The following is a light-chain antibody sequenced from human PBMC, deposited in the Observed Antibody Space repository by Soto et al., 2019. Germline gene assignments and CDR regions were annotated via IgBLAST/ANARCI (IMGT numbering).Light chain of an antibody. CDR3: CSYAGNSLWV. J-gene: IGLJ3*02. CDR1: NSDVGGYNY. V-gene: IGLV2-11*01. CDR2: DVS. Sequence: QSALTQPRSVSGSPGQSVTISCTGTNSDVGGYNYVSWYQQHPGKAPKLVIYDVSKRPSGVPDRFSGSKSGNTASLTTSGLQAEDEADYYCCSYAGNSLWVFGGGTKLTVL.